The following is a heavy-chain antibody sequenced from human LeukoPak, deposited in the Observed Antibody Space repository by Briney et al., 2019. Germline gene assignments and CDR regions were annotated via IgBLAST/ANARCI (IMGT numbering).Heavy chain of an antibody. V-gene: IGHV1-69*01. D-gene: IGHD2-2*01. CDR2: IIPIFGTA. CDR3: ARDSEVVPAAPGDY. CDR1: GGTFSSYA. Sequence: SVKVSCKASGGTFSSYAISWVRQAPGQELEWMGGIIPIFGTANCAQKFQGRVTITADESTSTAYMELSSLRSEDTAVYYCARDSEVVPAAPGDYWGQGTLVTVSS. J-gene: IGHJ4*02.